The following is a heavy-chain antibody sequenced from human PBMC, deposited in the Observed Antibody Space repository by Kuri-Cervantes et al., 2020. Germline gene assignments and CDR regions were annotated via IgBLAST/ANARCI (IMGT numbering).Heavy chain of an antibody. D-gene: IGHD1-1*01. V-gene: IGHV4-39*01. Sequence: SETLSLTCTVSGGSISSSSYYWGWIRQPPGKGLEWIGSIYHSGSTYYNPSLKSRVTISVDTSKNQFSLKLSSVTAADTAVYYCVRHRGTRYYYYMDVWGKGTTVTVSS. J-gene: IGHJ6*03. CDR3: VRHRGTRYYYYMDV. CDR2: IYHSGST. CDR1: GGSISSSSYY.